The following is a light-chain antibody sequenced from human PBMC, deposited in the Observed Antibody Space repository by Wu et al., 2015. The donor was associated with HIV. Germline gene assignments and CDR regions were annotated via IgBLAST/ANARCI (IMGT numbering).Light chain of an antibody. J-gene: IGKJ1*01. V-gene: IGKV1-27*01. Sequence: DIQMAQSPSSLSASVGDRVTITCRASPGISNYLAWYQQKPGNVPKLLIYAASTLQSGVPSRFSGSGSGTDFTLTISSLRPEDVATYYCQKYNSAPWTFGQGTKVEIK. CDR1: PGISNY. CDR2: AAS. CDR3: QKYNSAPWT.